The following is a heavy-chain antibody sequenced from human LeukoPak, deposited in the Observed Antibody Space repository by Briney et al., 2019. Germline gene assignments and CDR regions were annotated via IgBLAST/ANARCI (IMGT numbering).Heavy chain of an antibody. D-gene: IGHD3-10*01. CDR2: INHSGST. CDR3: ARVPRGSGSHSPRYYFDY. CDR1: GGSFSGYY. Sequence: SETLSLTCAVYGGSFSGYYWSWIRQPPGKGLEWIGEINHSGSTNYNPSLKSRVTISVDTSKNQLSLKLSSVTAADTAVYYCARVPRGSGSHSPRYYFDYWGQGTLVTVSS. V-gene: IGHV4-34*01. J-gene: IGHJ4*02.